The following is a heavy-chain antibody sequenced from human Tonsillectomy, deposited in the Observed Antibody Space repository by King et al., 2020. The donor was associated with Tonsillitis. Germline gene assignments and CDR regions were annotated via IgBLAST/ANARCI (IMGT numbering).Heavy chain of an antibody. V-gene: IGHV4-39*01. CDR1: GGPISSSTYY. Sequence: QLQESGPGLVKPSETLSLTCTVSGGPISSSTYYWGWIRQPPGKGLEWIGSIYYSGRTYYSPSLKSRVTISVDTSKNQFSLKLNSVTATDTAVYYCAKSFGYYYDSSGYCFDYWGQGTLVTVPS. CDR3: AKSFGYYYDSSGYCFDY. J-gene: IGHJ4*02. D-gene: IGHD3-22*01. CDR2: IYYSGRT.